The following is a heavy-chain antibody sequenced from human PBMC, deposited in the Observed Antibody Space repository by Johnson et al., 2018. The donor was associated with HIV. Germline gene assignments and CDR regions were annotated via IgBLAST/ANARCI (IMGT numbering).Heavy chain of an antibody. CDR1: GFDFSSSW. CDR3: ARDPGWGAFDI. J-gene: IGHJ3*02. V-gene: IGHV3-74*01. Sequence: MQLVESGGGLVQPGGSLRLSCAASGFDFSSSWMHWVRQAPGKGLVWVSRIRNDGSVTTYADSVRGRFTISRDSAQNSLYLQMNTLRAEDTAIYYCARDPGWGAFDIWGQGTVVTVSS. CDR2: IRNDGSVT. D-gene: IGHD3-16*01.